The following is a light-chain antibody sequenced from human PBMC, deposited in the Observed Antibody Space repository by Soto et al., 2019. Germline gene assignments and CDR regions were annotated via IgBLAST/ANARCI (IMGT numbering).Light chain of an antibody. CDR3: LQDYNYPYT. Sequence: AIQMTQSPSSLSASVGDRVTITCRASQGIRYDLGWYQQKPGKAPKLLIFAASTLQSGVPSRFSGSGSGTDFTLTISSLQPEDFATYYCLQDYNYPYTFGQGTKVDIK. CDR2: AAS. V-gene: IGKV1-6*01. CDR1: QGIRYD. J-gene: IGKJ2*01.